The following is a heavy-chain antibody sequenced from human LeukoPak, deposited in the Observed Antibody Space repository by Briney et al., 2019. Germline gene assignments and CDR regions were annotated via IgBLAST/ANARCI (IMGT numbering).Heavy chain of an antibody. V-gene: IGHV4-4*02. J-gene: IGHJ3*02. CDR3: ARDIGGSGTYYPDSDAFDI. Sequence: SGTLSLTCDVSGGSITTTNRWIWARQPPGKGLEWIGEIFHSGSTNYNPSLKSRVTISVDKSKNQFSLKLSSVTAADTAVYYCARDIGGSGTYYPDSDAFDIWGQGTMVTVSS. D-gene: IGHD3-10*01. CDR1: GGSITTTNR. CDR2: IFHSGST.